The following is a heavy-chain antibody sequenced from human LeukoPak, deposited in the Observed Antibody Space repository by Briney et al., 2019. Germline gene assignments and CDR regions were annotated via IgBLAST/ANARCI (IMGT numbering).Heavy chain of an antibody. D-gene: IGHD4-17*01. V-gene: IGHV1-2*02. J-gene: IGHJ5*02. Sequence: ASVNVSCKASVYTFTGYYIHWARQAPGQGLEWMGWINPNSGGANYAQKFQGRVTMTRDTSISTAYMELSRLRSDDTAVYYCARDYGDYLNWFDPWGQGTLVTVSS. CDR1: VYTFTGYY. CDR3: ARDYGDYLNWFDP. CDR2: INPNSGGA.